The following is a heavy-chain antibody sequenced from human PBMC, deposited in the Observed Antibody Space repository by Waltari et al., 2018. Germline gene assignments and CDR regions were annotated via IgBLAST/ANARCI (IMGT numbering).Heavy chain of an antibody. J-gene: IGHJ6*03. Sequence: QLQLQESGPGLLKPSETLSLTCSVSGGSITSIAYYWGWIRQPPGKGLEWIGSIYYSWSAYYNPSVKNRVTISVDTTKNQFSLRLYSVTAADTAVYYCARLVGSYYFHMDVWGKGTTVVISS. CDR2: IYYSWSA. CDR1: GGSITSIAYY. V-gene: IGHV4-39*07. D-gene: IGHD2-8*02. CDR3: ARLVGSYYFHMDV.